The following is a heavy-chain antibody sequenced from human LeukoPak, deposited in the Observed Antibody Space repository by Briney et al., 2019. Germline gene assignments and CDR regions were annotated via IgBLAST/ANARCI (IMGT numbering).Heavy chain of an antibody. J-gene: IGHJ4*01. CDR3: ARDRSSYAKGHYDY. V-gene: IGHV4-39*07. D-gene: IGHD6-6*01. CDR1: GGSISSNNYY. Sequence: SDTLSLTCTVSGGSISSNNYYWAWIRQPPGKGLEWIGSIYSSGSASYNPSLKSRVSIVLDTSKNQFSLKVTSVTAADTAVYYCARDRSSYAKGHYDYWGQGTLVTVSS. CDR2: IYSSGSA.